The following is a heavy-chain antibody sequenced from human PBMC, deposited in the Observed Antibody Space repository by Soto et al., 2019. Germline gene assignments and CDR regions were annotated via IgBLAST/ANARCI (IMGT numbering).Heavy chain of an antibody. D-gene: IGHD3-22*01. CDR2: ISAYNGNT. V-gene: IGHV1-18*01. CDR1: GYTFTSYG. J-gene: IGHJ2*01. CDR3: ARATGGDYYDSSGYFMNWYFDL. Sequence: QVQLVQSGAEVKKPGASVKVSCKASGYTFTSYGISWVRQAPGQGLEWMGWISAYNGNTNYAQKLQGRVTMTTDTSTSTAYMGLRSLRSDDTAVYYCARATGGDYYDSSGYFMNWYFDLWGRGTLVTVSS.